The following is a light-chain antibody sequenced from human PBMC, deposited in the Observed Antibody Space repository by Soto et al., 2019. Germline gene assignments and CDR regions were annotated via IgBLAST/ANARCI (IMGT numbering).Light chain of an antibody. Sequence: QSALTQPASVSGSPGQSITISCTGTSSDVGGYNYVSWYQQHPGKAPKLMIYEVSNRPSGVSNRFSGSKSGNTSSLTISVIQAEDEAYYSGSSYPSSSTLENVVGTGNKLNVL. CDR3: SSYPSSSTLENV. V-gene: IGLV2-14*01. CDR1: SSDVGGYNY. J-gene: IGLJ1*01. CDR2: EVS.